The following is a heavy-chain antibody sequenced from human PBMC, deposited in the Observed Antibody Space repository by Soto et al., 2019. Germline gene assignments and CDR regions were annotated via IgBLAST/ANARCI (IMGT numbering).Heavy chain of an antibody. J-gene: IGHJ6*02. D-gene: IGHD6-6*01. CDR2: IYYSGST. V-gene: IGHV4-59*01. CDR1: GGSISSYY. Sequence: GPGTTSETLSLTCTVSGGSISSYYWSWIRQPPGKGLEWIGYIYYSGSTNYNPSLKSRVTISVDTSKNQFSLKLSSVTAADTAVYYCARTVAARPSYYYYGMDVWGQGTTVTVSS. CDR3: ARTVAARPSYYYYGMDV.